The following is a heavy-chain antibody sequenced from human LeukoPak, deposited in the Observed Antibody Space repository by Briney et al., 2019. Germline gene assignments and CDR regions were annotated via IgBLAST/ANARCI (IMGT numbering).Heavy chain of an antibody. Sequence: PSETLSLTCTVSGGSISSYYWSWIRQPPGKGLEWIGYIYYSGSTNYNPSLKSRVTISVDTSKNQFSLKLSSVTAADTAVYYCAREWNSGIDYWGQGTLVTVSS. D-gene: IGHD1/OR15-1a*01. J-gene: IGHJ4*02. CDR3: AREWNSGIDY. V-gene: IGHV4-59*01. CDR2: IYYSGST. CDR1: GGSISSYY.